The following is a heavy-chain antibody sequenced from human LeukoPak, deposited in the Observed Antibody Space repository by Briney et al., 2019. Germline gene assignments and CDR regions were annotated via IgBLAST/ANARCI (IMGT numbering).Heavy chain of an antibody. J-gene: IGHJ4*02. Sequence: GGSLRLSCAASGFTFSSYSMNWVRQAPGKGLEWVSSISSSSSYIYYADSVKGRFTISRDNAKTSLYLQMNSLRAEDTAVYYCARVPRTGDWDYWGQGTLVTVSS. CDR2: ISSSSSYI. CDR1: GFTFSSYS. D-gene: IGHD7-27*01. V-gene: IGHV3-21*01. CDR3: ARVPRTGDWDY.